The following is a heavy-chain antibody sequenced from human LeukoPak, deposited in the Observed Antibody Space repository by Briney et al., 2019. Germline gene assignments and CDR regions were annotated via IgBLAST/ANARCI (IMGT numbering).Heavy chain of an antibody. V-gene: IGHV3-21*04. Sequence: GGSLRLSCAASGFTFSSYSMNWVRQAPGKGLEWVSSISSSSSYIYYADFVKGRFTISRDNSKNTLYLQMNSLIAEDTAVYYCAKSGYNRFDYWGQGTRVTVSS. CDR1: GFTFSSYS. CDR3: AKSGYNRFDY. CDR2: ISSSSSYI. D-gene: IGHD5-24*01. J-gene: IGHJ4*02.